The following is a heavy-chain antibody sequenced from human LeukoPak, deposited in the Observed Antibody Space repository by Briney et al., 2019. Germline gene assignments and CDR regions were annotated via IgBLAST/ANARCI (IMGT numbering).Heavy chain of an antibody. D-gene: IGHD2-21*02. J-gene: IGHJ3*02. Sequence: GASVKVSCKASGYTFTSYYMHWVRQAPGQGLEWMGIINPSGGSTSYAQKFQGRVTMTRDTSTSTVYMELSSLRSEDTAVYYCARDMWRGIVVTAIPNGRGAFDIWGQGTMVTVSS. CDR3: ARDMWRGIVVTAIPNGRGAFDI. CDR1: GYTFTSYY. CDR2: INPSGGST. V-gene: IGHV1-46*01.